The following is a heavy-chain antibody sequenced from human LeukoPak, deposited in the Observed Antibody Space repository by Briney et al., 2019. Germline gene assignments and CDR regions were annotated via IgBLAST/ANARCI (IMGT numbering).Heavy chain of an antibody. CDR3: ARESEFASNIAAAGTRAGDY. D-gene: IGHD6-13*01. J-gene: IGHJ4*02. Sequence: PSETLSLTCAVYGGSFSGYYWSWIRQPPGKGLEWIGEINHSGSTNYNPSLKSRGTISVDTSKNQFSLKLSSVTAADTAVYYCARESEFASNIAAAGTRAGDYWGQGTLVTVSS. V-gene: IGHV4-34*01. CDR2: INHSGST. CDR1: GGSFSGYY.